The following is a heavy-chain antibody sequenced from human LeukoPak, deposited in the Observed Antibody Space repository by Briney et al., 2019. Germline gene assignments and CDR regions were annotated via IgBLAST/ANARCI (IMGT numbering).Heavy chain of an antibody. J-gene: IGHJ6*03. Sequence: GGSLRCSCAASGFTFSSYWMGWVGRAPGKGREEVANIKQDGREKYYVDSVKGRFTISRDNAKNSLYLQMNSLRAEDTAVYNCAREGVTIFGVVIYYYYYMDVWGKGTTVTVSS. CDR2: IKQDGREK. CDR1: GFTFSSYW. V-gene: IGHV3-7*01. D-gene: IGHD3-3*01. CDR3: AREGVTIFGVVIYYYYYMDV.